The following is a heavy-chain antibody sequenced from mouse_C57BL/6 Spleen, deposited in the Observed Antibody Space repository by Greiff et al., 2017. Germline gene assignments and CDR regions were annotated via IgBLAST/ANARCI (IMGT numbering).Heavy chain of an antibody. Sequence: VQLQQPGAELVMPGASVKLSCKASGYTFTSYWMHWVKQRPGQGLEWIGEIDPSDSYTNYNQKFKGKSTLTVDNSSSTAYMRLSSLTSEDSAVYYCARASSGHAYYAMDYWGQGTSVTVSS. J-gene: IGHJ4*01. CDR1: GYTFTSYW. CDR2: IDPSDSYT. D-gene: IGHD3-2*02. CDR3: ARASSGHAYYAMDY. V-gene: IGHV1-69*01.